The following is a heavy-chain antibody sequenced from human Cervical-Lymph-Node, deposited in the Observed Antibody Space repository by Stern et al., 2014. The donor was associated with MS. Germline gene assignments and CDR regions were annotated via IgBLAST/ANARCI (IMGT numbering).Heavy chain of an antibody. CDR1: GYNFASYW. CDR3: ARKGTYGLDY. D-gene: IGHD3-10*01. CDR2: IYPDDYDA. Sequence: VQLVQSGAEVKKPGESLKISCKGSGYNFASYWIGWVRQVPGKGLEWMGIIYPDDYDARYTPSFQGQVTMSADKSISTAYLQWSSLKASDTAFYFCARKGTYGLDYWGQGALVTVSS. J-gene: IGHJ4*02. V-gene: IGHV5-51*01.